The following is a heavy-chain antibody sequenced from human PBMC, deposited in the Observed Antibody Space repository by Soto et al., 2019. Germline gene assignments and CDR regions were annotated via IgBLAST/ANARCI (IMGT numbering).Heavy chain of an antibody. J-gene: IGHJ4*02. CDR1: GFTFSSYA. CDR3: AKAWMDNARHRYFDH. CDR2: ISGSGGGT. Sequence: PRGSLRLSXADSGFTFSSYAMSWVRQAPGKGLEWVSAISGSGGGTYYADSVKGRFTVSRDNSKNTLYLQMNSLRAEDTAVYSCAKAWMDNARHRYFDHWGQGTLVTVSS. V-gene: IGHV3-23*01. D-gene: IGHD5-12*01.